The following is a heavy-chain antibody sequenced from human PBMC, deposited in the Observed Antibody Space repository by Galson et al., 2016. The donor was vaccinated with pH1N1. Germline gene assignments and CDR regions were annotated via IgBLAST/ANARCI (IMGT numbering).Heavy chain of an antibody. CDR3: ARDRGVFDI. CDR2: ISAYDGHT. CDR1: GYTFINYG. D-gene: IGHD3-10*01. Sequence: SVKVSCKASGYTFINYGIAWVRQAPGQGPEWMGWISAYDGHTDYVQNFQGRVAMTIDTSTSTANMELRSLRSDDTAVYYCARDRGVFDIWGQGTRVTVSS. V-gene: IGHV1-18*01. J-gene: IGHJ3*02.